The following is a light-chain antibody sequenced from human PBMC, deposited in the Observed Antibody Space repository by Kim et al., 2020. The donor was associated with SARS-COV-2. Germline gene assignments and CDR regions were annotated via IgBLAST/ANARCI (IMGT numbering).Light chain of an antibody. CDR1: QSISSY. CDR3: QQSCSTPYT. CDR2: AAS. Sequence: DIQMTQSPSSLSASVGDRVTITCRASQSISSYLNWYQQKPGKAPKLLIYAASSLQSGVPSRFSGSGSGTDFTLTISSLQPEDFATYYCQQSCSTPYTFGQGTKLEI. J-gene: IGKJ2*01. V-gene: IGKV1-39*01.